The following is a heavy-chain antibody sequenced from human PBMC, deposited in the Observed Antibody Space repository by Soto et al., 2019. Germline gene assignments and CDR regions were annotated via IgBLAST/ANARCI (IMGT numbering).Heavy chain of an antibody. CDR2: ISGSGGST. CDR1: GFTFSSYD. V-gene: IGHV3-23*01. D-gene: IGHD6-25*01. J-gene: IGHJ5*02. CDR3: AKGRPRSGVGMCSNWFDH. Sequence: EVQLLESGGGLVQPGGSLRLSCAASGFTFSSYDMSWVRQAPGKGLEWVSGISGSGGSTYYADSVKGRFTISRDNSKNPLHLQLTRLRAEGKAAYCCAKGRPRSGVGMCSNWFDHWGQGTLVTVSS.